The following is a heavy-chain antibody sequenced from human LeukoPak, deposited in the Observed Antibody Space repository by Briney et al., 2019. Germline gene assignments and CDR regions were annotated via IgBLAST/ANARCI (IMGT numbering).Heavy chain of an antibody. CDR2: INPYSGDT. J-gene: IGHJ4*02. D-gene: IGHD6-13*01. V-gene: IGHV1-2*06. CDR1: GYTFTGYH. CDR3: TRDQGSLTRSWYTGY. Sequence: ASVKVSCKASGYTFTGYHIHWVRQAPGQGLEWMGRINPYSGDTNFAQKFQGRVTMTRDTSITTAYMDLSSLTPDDTAVYFCTRDQGSLTRSWYTGYWGQGTQVTVSS.